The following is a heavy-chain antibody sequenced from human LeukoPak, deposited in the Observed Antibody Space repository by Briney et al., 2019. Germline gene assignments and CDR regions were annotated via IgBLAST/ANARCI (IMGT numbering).Heavy chain of an antibody. J-gene: IGHJ3*02. CDR1: GGSISSYY. D-gene: IGHD5-24*01. Sequence: SETLSLTCTVPGGSISSYYWSWIRQPAGKGLEWIGRIYTSGSTNYNPSLKSRVTMSVDTSKNQFSLKLSSVTAADTAVYYCARPVRHGYNSYAFDIWGQGTLVTVSS. CDR3: ARPVRHGYNSYAFDI. V-gene: IGHV4-4*07. CDR2: IYTSGST.